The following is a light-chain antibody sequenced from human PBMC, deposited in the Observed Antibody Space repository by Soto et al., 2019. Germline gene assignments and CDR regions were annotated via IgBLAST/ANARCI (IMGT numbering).Light chain of an antibody. CDR2: SAS. CDR1: QGISRW. J-gene: IGKJ3*01. CDR3: QQANSFPLT. V-gene: IGKV1-12*01. Sequence: DIQMTQLPSSMSASVGDRVTITCRASQGISRWLAWYHQKPGKAPNLLIYSASTLHSGVPSRFSGRGSGTDFTLTISSLQPEDFGTYYCQQANSFPLTFGPGTKVEMK.